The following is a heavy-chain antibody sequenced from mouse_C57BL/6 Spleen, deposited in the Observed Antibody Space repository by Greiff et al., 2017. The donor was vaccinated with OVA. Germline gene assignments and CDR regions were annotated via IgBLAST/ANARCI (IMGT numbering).Heavy chain of an antibody. J-gene: IGHJ2*01. CDR3: ARLDYGSSSFDY. CDR2: IDPSDSYT. CDR1: GYTFTSYW. V-gene: IGHV1-69*01. Sequence: VQLQQPGAELVMPGASVKLSCKASGYTFTSYWMHWVKQRPGQGLEWIGEIDPSDSYTNYNQKFEGKSTLTVDKSSSTAYMQLSSLTSEDSAVYYCARLDYGSSSFDYWGQGTTLTVSS. D-gene: IGHD1-1*01.